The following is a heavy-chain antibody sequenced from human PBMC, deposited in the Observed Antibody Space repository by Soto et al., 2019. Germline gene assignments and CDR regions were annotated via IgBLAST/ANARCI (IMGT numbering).Heavy chain of an antibody. V-gene: IGHV4-30-4*01. Sequence: SETLSLTCTVSGGSISSGDYYWSWIRQPPGKGLEWIGYIYYSGSTYYNPSLKSRVTISVDTSKNQFSLKLSSVTAADTAVYYCARTLYDSSGGSPDYYFDYWGQGTMVTVYS. J-gene: IGHJ4*02. CDR1: GGSISSGDYY. CDR3: ARTLYDSSGGSPDYYFDY. D-gene: IGHD3-22*01. CDR2: IYYSGST.